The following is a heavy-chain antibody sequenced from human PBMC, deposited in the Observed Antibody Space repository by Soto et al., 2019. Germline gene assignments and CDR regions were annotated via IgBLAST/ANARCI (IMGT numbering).Heavy chain of an antibody. CDR2: IKDDESEI. CDR1: GFTFRHYW. D-gene: IGHD3-22*01. Sequence: GGSLRLSCAASGFTFRHYWMTWVRQAPGKGLEWVANIKDDESEINYVDSVKGRFTISRDNAKNSLFLQMNSLGADDTAVYYCARDKNYFESSAYYDALAFWGQGTQVTVYS. CDR3: ARDKNYFESSAYYDALAF. J-gene: IGHJ4*02. V-gene: IGHV3-7*01.